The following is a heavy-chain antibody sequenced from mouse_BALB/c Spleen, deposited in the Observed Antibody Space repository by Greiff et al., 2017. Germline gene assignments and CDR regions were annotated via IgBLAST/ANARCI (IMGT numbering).Heavy chain of an antibody. CDR3: SKADYYGSSYGDY. V-gene: IGHV14-4*02. Sequence: VQLKESGAELVRSGASVKLSCTASGFNIKDYYMHWVKQRPEQGLEWIGWIDPENGDTEYAPKFQGKATMTADTSSNTAYLQLSSLTSEDTAVYYYSKADYYGSSYGDYWGQGTTLTVSS. D-gene: IGHD1-1*01. CDR1: GFNIKDYY. J-gene: IGHJ2*01. CDR2: IDPENGDT.